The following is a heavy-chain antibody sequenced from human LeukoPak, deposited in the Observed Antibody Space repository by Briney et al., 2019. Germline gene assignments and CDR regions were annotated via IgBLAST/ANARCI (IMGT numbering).Heavy chain of an antibody. V-gene: IGHV3-23*01. CDR3: AKGGRITMIVVVTHFDY. CDR1: GFTFSSYA. D-gene: IGHD3-22*01. J-gene: IGHJ4*02. Sequence: GGSLRLSCAASGFTFSSYAMSWVRQAPGKGLEWVSAISGSGGSTYYADSVKGRFTISRDNSKNTLYLQMNSLRAEDTAVYYCAKGGRITMIVVVTHFDYWGQGTLVTVSS. CDR2: ISGSGGST.